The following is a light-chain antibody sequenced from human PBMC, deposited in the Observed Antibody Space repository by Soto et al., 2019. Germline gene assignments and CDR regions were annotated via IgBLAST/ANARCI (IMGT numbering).Light chain of an antibody. J-gene: IGKJ4*01. V-gene: IGKV3-11*01. CDR3: QQRSNWPLT. CDR2: DAS. CDR1: QRINNY. Sequence: EIVLTQSPATLSLSPGERATLSCRASQRINNYLAWYQQKPGQAPRLLIYDASNRATGIPARFSGSGSGTDFNLTISSLENEDFAVYYCQQRSNWPLTFGGGTKLEIK.